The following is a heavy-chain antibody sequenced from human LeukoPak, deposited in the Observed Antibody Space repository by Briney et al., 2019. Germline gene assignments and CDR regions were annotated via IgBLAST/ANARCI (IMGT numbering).Heavy chain of an antibody. Sequence: GGSLRLSCVASGFTFSNYWLHWVRQAPGKGLEWVSGISWNSGTKGYADSVKGRFTISRDNAKNSLYLQMNSLRGEDAALYYCAVLHYYAMDVWGQGTTVTVSS. CDR1: GFTFSNYW. CDR3: AVLHYYAMDV. CDR2: ISWNSGTK. J-gene: IGHJ6*02. V-gene: IGHV3-9*01. D-gene: IGHD2-8*01.